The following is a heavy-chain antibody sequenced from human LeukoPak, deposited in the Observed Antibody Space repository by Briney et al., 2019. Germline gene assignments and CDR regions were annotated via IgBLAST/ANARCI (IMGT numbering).Heavy chain of an antibody. Sequence: SQTLSLTCDISGDSVSSNSAAWNWIRQSPSRGLEWLGRTYYGSKWYNDYAVSVKSRITINPDTSKNQFSLKLSSVTAADTAVYYCARHYGDFFSPYWYFDLWGRGTLVTVSS. V-gene: IGHV6-1*01. CDR3: ARHYGDFFSPYWYFDL. D-gene: IGHD4-17*01. CDR2: TYYGSKWYN. CDR1: GDSVSSNSAA. J-gene: IGHJ2*01.